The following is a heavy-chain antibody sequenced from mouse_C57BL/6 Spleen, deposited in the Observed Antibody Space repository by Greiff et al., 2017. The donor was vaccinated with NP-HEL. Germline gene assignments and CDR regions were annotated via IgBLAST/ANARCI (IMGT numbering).Heavy chain of an antibody. V-gene: IGHV1-69*01. J-gene: IGHJ2*01. CDR2: IDPSDSYT. CDR1: GYTFTSYW. CDR3: ARSGNYGLYYFDY. Sequence: QVQLQQSGAELVMPGASVKLSCKASGYTFTSYWMHWVKQRPGQGLEWIGEIDPSDSYTNYNQKFKGKSTLTVDKSSSTAYMQLSSLTSEDSAVYYCARSGNYGLYYFDYWGQGTTLTVSS. D-gene: IGHD1-1*02.